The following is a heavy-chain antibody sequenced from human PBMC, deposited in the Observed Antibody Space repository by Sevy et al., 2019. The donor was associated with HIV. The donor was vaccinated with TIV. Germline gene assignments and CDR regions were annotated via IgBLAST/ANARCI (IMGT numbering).Heavy chain of an antibody. D-gene: IGHD2-2*01. J-gene: IGHJ5*01. CDR3: ARDPGYCTSTDCYWIWFDS. CDR1: GYTFINYG. Sequence: ASVKVSCKASGYTFINYGISWVRQAPGQGLEWMGWMSVNNGITKYAQKFQGRVTMTTDTSASTAYMELRSLGSDDTAVYYCARDPGYCTSTDCYWIWFDSWGQGTLVTVSS. V-gene: IGHV1-18*01. CDR2: MSVNNGIT.